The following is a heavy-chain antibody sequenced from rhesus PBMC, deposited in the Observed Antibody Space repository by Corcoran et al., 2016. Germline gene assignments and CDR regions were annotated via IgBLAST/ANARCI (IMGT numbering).Heavy chain of an antibody. V-gene: IGHV3S22*01. Sequence: EVQLVESGGGLVQPGGSLRLSCAASGFTFSDYYMSWVRQAPGKGLEWVGFNKKKANGGTAEYAASVKGRFTISRDDSKSIASLQMNSLKTEDTAVYYCARGGSGWYPYYFDYWGQGVLVTVSS. D-gene: IGHD6-31*01. CDR3: ARGGSGWYPYYFDY. CDR2: NKKKANGGTA. J-gene: IGHJ4*01. CDR1: GFTFSDYY.